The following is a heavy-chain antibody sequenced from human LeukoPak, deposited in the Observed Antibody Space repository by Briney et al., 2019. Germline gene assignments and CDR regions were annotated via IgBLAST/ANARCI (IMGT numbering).Heavy chain of an antibody. Sequence: SGGSLRLSCAASGFTFNSYAMNWVRQAPGKGLEWVSYISSSGSTIYYADSVKGRFTISRDNAKNSLYLQMNSLRAEDTAVYYCARESYYYDSSGYYLVDYWGQGTLVTVSS. D-gene: IGHD3-22*01. CDR2: ISSSGSTI. V-gene: IGHV3-48*03. CDR3: ARESYYYDSSGYYLVDY. J-gene: IGHJ4*02. CDR1: GFTFNSYA.